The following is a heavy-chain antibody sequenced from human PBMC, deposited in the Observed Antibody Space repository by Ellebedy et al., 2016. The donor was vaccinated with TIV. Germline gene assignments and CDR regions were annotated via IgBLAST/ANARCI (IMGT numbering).Heavy chain of an antibody. D-gene: IGHD5-18*01. Sequence: PGGSLRLSCTASRFSFSSYGMHWVRQAPGKGLEWVAVIWYDGSNKYYADSVKGRFTISRDNSKSTLYLQMDSLRAEDTAVYYCARANTAMVRRNHMDVWGQGTTVTVSS. J-gene: IGHJ6*02. CDR2: IWYDGSNK. CDR1: RFSFSSYG. CDR3: ARANTAMVRRNHMDV. V-gene: IGHV3-33*08.